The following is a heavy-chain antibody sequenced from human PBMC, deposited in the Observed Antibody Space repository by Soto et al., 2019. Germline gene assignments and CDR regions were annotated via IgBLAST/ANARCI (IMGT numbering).Heavy chain of an antibody. V-gene: IGHV3-30-3*01. Sequence: GGSLRLSCAASGFTFSSYAIHWFRQAPGKGLEWVAVISYDGSNKYYADSVKGRFTISRDNSKKMLCLQMNSLRAEDTAVYYCARGFGDLYYYYFYGMDVWGQGTTVTVSS. CDR2: ISYDGSNK. J-gene: IGHJ6*02. CDR3: ARGFGDLYYYYFYGMDV. D-gene: IGHD3-10*01. CDR1: GFTFSSYA.